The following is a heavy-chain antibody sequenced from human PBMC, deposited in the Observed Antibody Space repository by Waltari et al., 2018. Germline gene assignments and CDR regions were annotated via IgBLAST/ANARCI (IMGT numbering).Heavy chain of an antibody. CDR1: GFTFSSYS. V-gene: IGHV3-23*03. CDR2: IYSGGST. Sequence: EVQLVESGGGLVQPGGSLRLSCAASGFTFSSYSMNWVRQAPGKGLEWVSVIYSGGSTYYADSVKGRFTISRDNSKNTLYLQMNSLRAEDTAVYYCAKDHLVAHDAFDIWGQGTMVTVSS. CDR3: AKDHLVAHDAFDI. J-gene: IGHJ3*02. D-gene: IGHD2-2*01.